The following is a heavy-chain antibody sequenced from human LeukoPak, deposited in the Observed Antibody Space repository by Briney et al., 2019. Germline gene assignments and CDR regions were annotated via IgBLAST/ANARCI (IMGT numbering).Heavy chain of an antibody. D-gene: IGHD6-13*01. CDR3: ARDPQIAAAGTNWFDP. CDR2: IYYSGST. V-gene: IGHV4-39*07. J-gene: IGHJ5*02. CDR1: GGSISSDTYY. Sequence: SETLSLTCTVSGGSISSDTYYWGWIRQPPGKGLEWIGNIYYSGSTYYNPSLKSRVTISVDTSKNQFSLKLSSVTAADTAVYYCARDPQIAAAGTNWFDPWGQGTLVTVSS.